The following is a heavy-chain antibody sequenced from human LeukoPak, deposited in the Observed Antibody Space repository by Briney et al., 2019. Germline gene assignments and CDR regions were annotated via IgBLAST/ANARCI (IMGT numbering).Heavy chain of an antibody. CDR2: IRSKAYGGTT. Sequence: GGSLRLSCTASGFTFGDYAMSRVRQAPGKGLEWVGFIRSKAYGGTTEYAASVKGRFTISRDDSKSIAYLQMNSLKTEDTAVYYCTRALSGGYCSSTSCYHSYWGQGTLVTVSS. CDR1: GFTFGDYA. J-gene: IGHJ4*02. CDR3: TRALSGGYCSSTSCYHSY. D-gene: IGHD2-2*01. V-gene: IGHV3-49*04.